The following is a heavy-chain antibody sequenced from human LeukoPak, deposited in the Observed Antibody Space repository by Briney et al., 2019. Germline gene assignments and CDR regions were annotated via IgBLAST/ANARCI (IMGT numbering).Heavy chain of an antibody. CDR2: VYYSETT. D-gene: IGHD6-19*01. V-gene: IGHV4-59*01. J-gene: IGHJ4*02. CDR1: GGSISGYY. Sequence: PSETLSLTCTVSGGSISGYYWTWIRQPPGKGLEWIGYVYYSETTNYNPSLQSRVTISVDRSKNQLSLKLSSASAADTAVYFCARGSGWYFLWGQGTLVTVSS. CDR3: ARGSGWYFL.